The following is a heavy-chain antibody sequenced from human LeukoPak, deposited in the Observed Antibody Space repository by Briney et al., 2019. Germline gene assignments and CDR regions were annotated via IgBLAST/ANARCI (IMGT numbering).Heavy chain of an antibody. J-gene: IGHJ4*02. CDR3: AKGPIGYCGGGSCYPFDS. CDR2: ISGSGGSS. V-gene: IGHV3-23*01. D-gene: IGHD2-15*01. Sequence: GRSLRLPRAASGFTLSSYAMSCVAEAPGQGLEGGSAISGSGGSSYYADSVKGRFTISRDNSKNTLYLQMNSLRAEDTAVYYSAKGPIGYCGGGSCYPFDSWGQGTLVTVSS. CDR1: GFTLSSYA.